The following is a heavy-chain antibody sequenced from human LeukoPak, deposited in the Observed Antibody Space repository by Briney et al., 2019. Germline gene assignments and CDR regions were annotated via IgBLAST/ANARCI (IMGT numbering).Heavy chain of an antibody. CDR2: ISPAGGTT. CDR3: AKSRTTVDY. CDR1: GFTFSSEA. D-gene: IGHD4-11*01. V-gene: IGHV3-23*01. Sequence: GGSLRLSCTVSGFTFSSEAMGWVRQLPGGGLEWVSTISPAGGTTYYAESMKGRFTISRDNSKSTLYLQMNNLGVEDTAVYYCAKSRTTVDYWGQGTLVTVSS. J-gene: IGHJ4*02.